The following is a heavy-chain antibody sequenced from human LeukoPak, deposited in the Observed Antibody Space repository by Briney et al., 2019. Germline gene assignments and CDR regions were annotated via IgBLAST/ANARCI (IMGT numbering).Heavy chain of an antibody. J-gene: IGHJ3*02. Sequence: PSETLSLTCTVSGGSLTSYYWSWIRQPPGKGLEWIGYIYYSGSTNYNPSHKSRVTISVDTSKYQFSLKLSSVTAADTAVYYCARNYGDLIWGQGTMVTVSS. CDR1: GGSLTSYY. CDR3: ARNYGDLI. D-gene: IGHD4-17*01. CDR2: IYYSGST. V-gene: IGHV4-59*01.